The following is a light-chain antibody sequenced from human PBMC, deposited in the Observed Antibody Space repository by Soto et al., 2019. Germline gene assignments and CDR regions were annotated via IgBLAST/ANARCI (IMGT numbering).Light chain of an antibody. Sequence: QSVLTQPPSVSGSPGQSVTISCTGTSSDVGSDDRVSWYQQPPGTVPKLIIYEVSNRPSAVPDRYTGSKSGNTASLNISGIQAEDEADYYCSSYTTSRTYVFGTGNKVTVL. CDR1: SSDVGSDDR. CDR2: EVS. J-gene: IGLJ1*01. V-gene: IGLV2-18*02. CDR3: SSYTTSRTYV.